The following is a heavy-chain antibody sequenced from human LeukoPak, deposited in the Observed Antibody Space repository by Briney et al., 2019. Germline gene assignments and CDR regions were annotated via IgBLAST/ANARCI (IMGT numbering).Heavy chain of an antibody. CDR3: AKVGGYYDFWSAPA. Sequence: GGSLRLSCAASGFTFSSYAMSWVRQAPGKGLEWVSAISGSGGSTYYADSVKGRFTISRDNSKNTLYLQMNNLRAEDTAVYYCAKVGGYYDFWSAPAWGQGTLVTVSS. CDR1: GFTFSSYA. D-gene: IGHD3-3*01. V-gene: IGHV3-23*01. J-gene: IGHJ5*02. CDR2: ISGSGGST.